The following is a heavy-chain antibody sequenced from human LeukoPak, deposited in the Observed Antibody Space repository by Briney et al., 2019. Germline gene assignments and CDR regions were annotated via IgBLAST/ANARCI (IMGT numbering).Heavy chain of an antibody. Sequence: GGSLRLSCAASGFTFSSYWMHWVRHAPGKGLVWVSRINSDGSSTSYADSVKGRFTISRDNAKNTLYLQMNSLRAEDTAVYYCARGYCTSTTCPKAYYFDYWGQGTLVTVSS. D-gene: IGHD2-2*01. J-gene: IGHJ4*02. CDR1: GFTFSSYW. V-gene: IGHV3-74*01. CDR2: INSDGSST. CDR3: ARGYCTSTTCPKAYYFDY.